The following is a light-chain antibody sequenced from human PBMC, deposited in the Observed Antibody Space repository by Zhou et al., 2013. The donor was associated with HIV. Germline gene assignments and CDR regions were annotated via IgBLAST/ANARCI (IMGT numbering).Light chain of an antibody. V-gene: IGKV3D-20*02. CDR2: GAS. J-gene: IGKJ5*01. CDR3: QQRSNWPPGIT. Sequence: EMILTQSPATLSVSPGERAALSCRASHTVTSNYLAWYQHTPGQGPKVLIFGASTRANGIPDRFSGSGSGTDFTLTISSLEPEDFAVYYCQQRSNWPPGITFGQGTRLEIK. CDR1: HTVTSNY.